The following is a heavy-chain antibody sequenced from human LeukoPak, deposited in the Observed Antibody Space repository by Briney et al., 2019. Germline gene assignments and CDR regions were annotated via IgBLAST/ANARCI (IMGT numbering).Heavy chain of an antibody. V-gene: IGHV4-31*03. CDR2: IYYSGST. D-gene: IGHD3-10*01. CDR1: GGSISSGGYY. CDR3: ARAYYYGSGSYYKLDGMDV. Sequence: SETLSLTCTVSGGSISSGGYYWSWIRQHPGKGLEWIGYIYYSGSTYYNPSLKSRVTISVDTSKNQFSLKLSSVTAADTAVYYCARAYYYGSGSYYKLDGMDVWGQGTTVTVSS. J-gene: IGHJ6*02.